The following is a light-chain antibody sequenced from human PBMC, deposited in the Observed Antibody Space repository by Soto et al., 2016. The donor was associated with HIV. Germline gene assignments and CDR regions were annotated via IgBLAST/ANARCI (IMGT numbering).Light chain of an antibody. CDR3: QSADSSASPPV. J-gene: IGLJ3*02. V-gene: IGLV3-25*03. CDR1: TLPKRY. CDR2: KDT. Sequence: SYELTQPPSVSVPPGQTARITCSGDTLPKRYSYWYQVKSGQAPLLLIYKDTERPSGIPERFSGSSSGTTVTLTINEVQAEDEADYYCQSADSSASPPVFGGGTKLTVL.